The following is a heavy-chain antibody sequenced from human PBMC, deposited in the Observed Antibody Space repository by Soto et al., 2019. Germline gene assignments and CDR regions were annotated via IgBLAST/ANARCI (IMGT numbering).Heavy chain of an antibody. J-gene: IGHJ5*02. V-gene: IGHV1-3*01. CDR3: ARGDSSSWYWFDP. Sequence: ASVKVSCKASGYTFTSYAMHWVRQAPGQRLEWMGWINAGNGNTKYSQKFQGRVTITRDTSISTAYMELSRLRSDDTAVYYCARGDSSSWYWFDPWGQGTLVTVSS. D-gene: IGHD6-13*01. CDR1: GYTFTSYA. CDR2: INAGNGNT.